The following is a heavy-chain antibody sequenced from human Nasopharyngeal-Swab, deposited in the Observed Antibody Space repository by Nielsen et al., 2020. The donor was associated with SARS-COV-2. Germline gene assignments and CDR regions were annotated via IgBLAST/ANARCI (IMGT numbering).Heavy chain of an antibody. Sequence: SETLSLTCAVYGGSFSGYYWNWIRQPPGKGLEWIGEINHSGSTNYNPSLKSRVTISVDTSKNQFSLKLSSVTAADTAVYYCARGPRAYCSSTSCYNWFDPWGQGTLVTVSS. J-gene: IGHJ5*02. V-gene: IGHV4-34*01. D-gene: IGHD2-2*01. CDR2: INHSGST. CDR1: GGSFSGYY. CDR3: ARGPRAYCSSTSCYNWFDP.